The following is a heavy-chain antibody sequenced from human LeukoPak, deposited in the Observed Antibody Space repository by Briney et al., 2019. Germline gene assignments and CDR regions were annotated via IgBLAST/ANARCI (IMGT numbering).Heavy chain of an antibody. Sequence: SETLSLTCSVSGASISGGNYHWSWIRQPAGKGLEWIGRIYSSGTTNYNPSFKSRATISEDTSKNQFSLKLTSVTAADTAVYYCARKASSYSSGWPYYFDYWGQGTLVTVSS. CDR2: IYSSGTT. CDR1: GASISGGNYH. D-gene: IGHD6-19*01. J-gene: IGHJ4*02. CDR3: ARKASSYSSGWPYYFDY. V-gene: IGHV4-61*02.